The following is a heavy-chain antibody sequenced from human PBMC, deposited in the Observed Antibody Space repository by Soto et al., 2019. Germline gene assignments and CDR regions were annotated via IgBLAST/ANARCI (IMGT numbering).Heavy chain of an antibody. CDR3: ARRPRYYYMDV. CDR2: INHSGST. J-gene: IGHJ6*03. CDR1: GGSFSGYY. Sequence: QVQLQQWGAGLLKPSETLSLTCADYGGSFSGYYWSWIRQPPGKGLEWIGEINHSGSTNYNPSLKSRVTISVDTSKNQFSLKLSSVTAADTAVYYCARRPRYYYMDVWGKGTTVTVSS. V-gene: IGHV4-34*01.